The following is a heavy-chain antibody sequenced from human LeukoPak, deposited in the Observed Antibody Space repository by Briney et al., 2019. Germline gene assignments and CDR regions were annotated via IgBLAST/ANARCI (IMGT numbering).Heavy chain of an antibody. CDR2: IIHTGRT. D-gene: IGHD3-9*01. CDR1: GGSFSGYY. CDR3: ARGYREDIGLRYFDWLLLSERQFDY. J-gene: IGHJ4*02. V-gene: IGHV4-34*01. Sequence: KSSETLSLTCGVYGGSFSGYYWTWIRQSPGMGLEWIGEIIHTGRTNYSPSLTSRVSLSVDTSKNQFSLKLSSVTAADTAVYYCARGYREDIGLRYFDWLLLSERQFDYWGQGTLVTVSS.